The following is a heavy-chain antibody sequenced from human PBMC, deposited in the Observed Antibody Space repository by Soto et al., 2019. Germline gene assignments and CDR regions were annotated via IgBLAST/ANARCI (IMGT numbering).Heavy chain of an antibody. V-gene: IGHV1-46*01. CDR3: AGASMDILVY. Sequence: QVQLVQSGAEVKKPGASVKVSCKASGYTFTSYYMHWVRQAPGQGLEWMGIINPSGGSTSYAQKFQGRGTKTRETATSTIYMNQSNLRSEDTAVYYCAGASMDILVYWGPATLVTGSS. J-gene: IGHJ4*02. D-gene: IGHD3-3*01. CDR1: GYTFTSYY. CDR2: INPSGGST.